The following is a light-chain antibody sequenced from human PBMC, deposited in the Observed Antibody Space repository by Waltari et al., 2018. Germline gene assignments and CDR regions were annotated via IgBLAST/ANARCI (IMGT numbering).Light chain of an antibody. J-gene: IGLJ1*01. V-gene: IGLV2-14*03. Sequence: SAVTQPASVSGSPGQLITIFGTGTRSGVGDYGHVSCYQQHPDKAPKLMIYDVRNRPSGVSIRFSGSKSGNTASLTISGLQAEDEADYYCSSYTTSSTLFGTGTKVTVL. CDR1: RSGVGDYGH. CDR3: SSYTTSSTL. CDR2: DVR.